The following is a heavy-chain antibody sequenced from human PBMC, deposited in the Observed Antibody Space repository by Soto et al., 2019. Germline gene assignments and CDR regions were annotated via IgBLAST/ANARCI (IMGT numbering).Heavy chain of an antibody. CDR3: ARDPYHVLMVNAPNLYGMDV. V-gene: IGHV1-18*01. D-gene: IGHD2-8*01. CDR2: ISTYNGYT. J-gene: IGHJ6*02. CDR1: GYTFTSYG. Sequence: ASVKVSCKASGYTFTSYGTSWVRQAPGQGLEWMGRISTYNGYTNYPQSLQGRLTMTTDTSTTTAYMELRNLRSDDTAVYYCARDPYHVLMVNAPNLYGMDVWGQGTTVTVSS.